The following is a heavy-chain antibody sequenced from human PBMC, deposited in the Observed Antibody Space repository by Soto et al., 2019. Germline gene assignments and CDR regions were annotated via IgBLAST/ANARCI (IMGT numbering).Heavy chain of an antibody. CDR2: INHSGST. D-gene: IGHD2-15*01. V-gene: IGHV4-34*01. CDR3: ARHDSGGSYYYYYYMDV. CDR1: GGSFSGYY. Sequence: PSETLSLTCAVYGGSFSGYYWSWFRQPPGKGLEWIGEINHSGSTNYNPSLKSRVTISVDTSKNQFSLKLSSVTAADTAVYYCARHDSGGSYYYYYYMDVWGKGTTVTVSS. J-gene: IGHJ6*03.